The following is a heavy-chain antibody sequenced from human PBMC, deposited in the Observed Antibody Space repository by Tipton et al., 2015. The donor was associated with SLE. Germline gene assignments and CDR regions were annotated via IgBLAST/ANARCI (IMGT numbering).Heavy chain of an antibody. CDR2: IYYTGTTT. D-gene: IGHD5-18*01. CDR1: GGSVSSSSKY. CDR3: ARLHGYSYGLNWFDP. Sequence: TLSLTCTVSGGSVSSSSKYWAWIRQPPGKGLEWIGSIYYTGTTTYYNSFLKRRGTMSVDTSKNQFSLRLTSVIAADTAVYYCARLHGYSYGLNWFDPWGQGTLISVSS. V-gene: IGHV4-39*07. J-gene: IGHJ5*02.